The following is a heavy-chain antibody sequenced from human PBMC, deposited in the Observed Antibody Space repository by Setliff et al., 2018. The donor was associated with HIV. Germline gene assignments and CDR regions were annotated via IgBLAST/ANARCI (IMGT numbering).Heavy chain of an antibody. Sequence: GESLTISCKGSGYSFTSYWIGWVRQMPGKGLEWMGIIYPGDSDTRYSPSFQGQVTISADKSISTAYLQWSSLKASDTAMYYCARQGCSSTSCYKDYYYYYGMDVWGQGTTVTVSS. V-gene: IGHV5-51*01. CDR2: IYPGDSDT. D-gene: IGHD2-2*02. CDR3: ARQGCSSTSCYKDYYYYYGMDV. J-gene: IGHJ6*02. CDR1: GYSFTSYW.